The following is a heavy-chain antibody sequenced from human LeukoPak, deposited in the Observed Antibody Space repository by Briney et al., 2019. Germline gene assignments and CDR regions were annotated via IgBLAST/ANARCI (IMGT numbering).Heavy chain of an antibody. CDR2: INPNSGGT. CDR3: ARKHKEYCSGGSCYPGADFDY. Sequence: ASVKVSCEASGYTFTGYYMHWVRQAPGQGLEWMGWINPNSGGTNYAQKFQGRVTMTRDTSISTAYMELSRLRSDDTAVYYCARKHKEYCSGGSCYPGADFDYWGQGTLVTVSS. J-gene: IGHJ4*02. CDR1: GYTFTGYY. V-gene: IGHV1-2*02. D-gene: IGHD2-15*01.